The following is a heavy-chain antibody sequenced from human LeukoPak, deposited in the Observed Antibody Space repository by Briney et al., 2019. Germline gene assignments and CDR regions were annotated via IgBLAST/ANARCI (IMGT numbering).Heavy chain of an antibody. CDR2: IYTSGST. V-gene: IGHV4-4*07. J-gene: IGHJ5*02. Sequence: SETLSLTCTVSGGSISSYYWSWIRQPAGKGLEWIGRIYTSGSTNYNPSLKSRVTMSVDTSKNQFSLKLRSVTAADTAVYYCARDVLFDCSTTSCYRWFDPWGQGTLVTVSS. D-gene: IGHD2-2*01. CDR3: ARDVLFDCSTTSCYRWFDP. CDR1: GGSISSYY.